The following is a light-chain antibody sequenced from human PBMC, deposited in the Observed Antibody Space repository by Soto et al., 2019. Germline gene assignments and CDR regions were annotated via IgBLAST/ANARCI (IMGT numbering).Light chain of an antibody. J-gene: IGKJ4*01. CDR3: LQSNNFPPLT. CDR1: QGISGW. V-gene: IGKV1-12*01. Sequence: MQMTPSPSSVSASVGDRVTITCRASQGISGWLAWYQQKPGKAPKLLIYATSTLQSGVPPRFSGSASGTDFTLTISSLQPEDFATYYCLQSNNFPPLTFGGGTKVEIK. CDR2: ATS.